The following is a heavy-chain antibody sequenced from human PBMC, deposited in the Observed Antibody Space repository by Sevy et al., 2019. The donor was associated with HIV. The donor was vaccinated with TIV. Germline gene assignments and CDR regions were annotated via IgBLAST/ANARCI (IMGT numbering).Heavy chain of an antibody. V-gene: IGHV4-59*13. CDR2: IYYSGTT. Sequence: SETLSLTCTVSGGSFSSYYWNWIRQPPGKGLEWIGYIYYSGTTNYNPSLKSRVTISVDTSKNQFSLKLSSVTAADTAEYYCARVQYGDYVGYFDYWGQGILVTVSS. CDR1: GGSFSSYY. CDR3: ARVQYGDYVGYFDY. J-gene: IGHJ4*02. D-gene: IGHD4-17*01.